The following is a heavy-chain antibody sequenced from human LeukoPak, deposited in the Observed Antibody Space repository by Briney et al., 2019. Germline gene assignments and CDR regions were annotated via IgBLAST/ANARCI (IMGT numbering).Heavy chain of an antibody. V-gene: IGHV4-30-4*01. Sequence: SETLSLTCTVSGGSISSGDYYWSWIRQPPGKGLEWIGYIYYSGSTYYNPSLKSRVTISVDTSKNQFSLKLSSVTAADTAVYYCAREAGGYYDSSGYYWVDYWGQGTLVTVSS. D-gene: IGHD3-22*01. CDR2: IYYSGST. CDR1: GGSISSGDYY. J-gene: IGHJ4*02. CDR3: AREAGGYYDSSGYYWVDY.